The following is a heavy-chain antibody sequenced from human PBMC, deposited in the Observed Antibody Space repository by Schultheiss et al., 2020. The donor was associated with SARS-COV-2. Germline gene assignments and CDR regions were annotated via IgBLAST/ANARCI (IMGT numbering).Heavy chain of an antibody. CDR3: ARVVQGYCSSTSCYHWGYYYYGMDV. CDR1: GGSFSGYY. CDR2: INHSGST. Sequence: GSLRLSCAVYGGSFSGYYWSWIRQPPGKGLEWIGEINHSGSTNYNPSLKSRVTISVDTSKNQFSLKLSSVTAADTAVYYCARVVQGYCSSTSCYHWGYYYYGMDVWGQGTTVTVSS. J-gene: IGHJ6*02. D-gene: IGHD2-2*01. V-gene: IGHV4-34*01.